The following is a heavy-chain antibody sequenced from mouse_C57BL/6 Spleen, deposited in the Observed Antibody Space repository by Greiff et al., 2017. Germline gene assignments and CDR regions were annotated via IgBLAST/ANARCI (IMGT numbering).Heavy chain of an antibody. CDR3: ARRELRLEFAY. CDR2: INPGSGGT. V-gene: IGHV1-54*01. Sequence: QVQLQQSGAELLRPGTSVKVSCKASGYAFTNYLIEWVKQRPGQGLEWIGVINPGSGGTNYNEKFKGKATLTADKSSSTAYMQLSSLTSEDSAVYFCARRELRLEFAYWGQGTLVTVSA. J-gene: IGHJ3*01. CDR1: GYAFTNYL. D-gene: IGHD3-2*02.